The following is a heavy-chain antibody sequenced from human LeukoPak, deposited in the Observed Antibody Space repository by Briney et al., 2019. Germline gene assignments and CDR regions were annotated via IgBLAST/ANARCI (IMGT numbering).Heavy chain of an antibody. CDR1: GFTFSSYS. V-gene: IGHV3-48*01. J-gene: IGHJ4*02. CDR2: ISSSSNTI. D-gene: IGHD2-2*01. CDR3: APGYCSSSTCTHYFDY. Sequence: GGSLRLSCAASGFTFSSYSMNWVRQAPGKGLEWISYISSSSNTIYYADPVKGRFTVSRDNAKNSLYLQMNSPRVEDTAVYYCAPGYCSSSTCTHYFDYWGQGTLVTVSS.